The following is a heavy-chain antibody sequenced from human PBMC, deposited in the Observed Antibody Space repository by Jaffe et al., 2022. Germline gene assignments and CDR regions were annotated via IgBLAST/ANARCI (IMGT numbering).Heavy chain of an antibody. V-gene: IGHV4-38-2*01. CDR3: ARGVDTAMVYYFDY. D-gene: IGHD5-18*01. Sequence: QVQLQESGPGLVKPSETLSLTCAVSGYSISSGYYWGWIRQPPGKGLEWIGSIYHSGSTYYNPSLKSRVTISVDTSKNQFSLKLSSVTAADTAVYYCARGVDTAMVYYFDYWGQGTLVTVSS. J-gene: IGHJ4*02. CDR1: GYSISSGYY. CDR2: IYHSGST.